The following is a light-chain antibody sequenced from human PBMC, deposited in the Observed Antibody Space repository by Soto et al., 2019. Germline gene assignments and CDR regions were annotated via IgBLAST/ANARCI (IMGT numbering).Light chain of an antibody. CDR3: AAWDDTLNGWV. J-gene: IGLJ3*02. CDR1: TSTIGSNF. CDR2: RNN. V-gene: IGLV1-44*01. Sequence: QSVLTQPPSASGTPGQGVTISCSGSTSTIGSNFVIWYQQLPGTDPKLLIYRNNKRASGVPDRFSGSKSGTSASLAIRGFQAEDDVDYYCAAWDDTLNGWVFGGGTKLTVL.